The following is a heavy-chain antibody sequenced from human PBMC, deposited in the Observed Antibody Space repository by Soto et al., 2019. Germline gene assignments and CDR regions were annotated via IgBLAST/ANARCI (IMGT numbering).Heavy chain of an antibody. CDR3: AKDRVWGGMTTIPYFDS. D-gene: IGHD3-16*01. CDR1: GFTVDDYA. J-gene: IGHJ4*02. V-gene: IGHV3-9*01. CDR2: ISWNSETI. Sequence: EVQLVESGGGLVQPGRSLRLSCAASGFTVDDYAMHWVRQAPGKGLEWVSGISWNSETIDYADSVKGRFTNSRENAKRSLLLQMNSLRPDDTALWYWAKDRVWGGMTTIPYFDSWGQGTLVTVSS.